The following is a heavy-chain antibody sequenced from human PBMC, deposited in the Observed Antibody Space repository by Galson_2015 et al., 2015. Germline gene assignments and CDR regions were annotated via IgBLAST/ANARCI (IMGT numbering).Heavy chain of an antibody. CDR2: FDPEDGET. D-gene: IGHD3-22*01. Sequence: SVKVSCKASGGTFSSYAISWVRQAPGKGLEWMGGFDPEDGETIYAQKFQGRVTMTEDTSTDTAYMELSSLRSEDTAVYYCVSYDSSGYYYEYYFDYWGQGTLVTVSS. V-gene: IGHV1-24*01. CDR3: VSYDSSGYYYEYYFDY. J-gene: IGHJ4*02. CDR1: GGTFSSYA.